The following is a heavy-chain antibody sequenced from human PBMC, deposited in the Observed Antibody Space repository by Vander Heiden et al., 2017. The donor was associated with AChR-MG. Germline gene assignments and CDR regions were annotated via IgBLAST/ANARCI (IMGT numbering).Heavy chain of an antibody. CDR2: IFGNGGGI. D-gene: IGHD4-17*01. Sequence: VQPLLPGGGLVQPGRSLSLSCAVSGFNFKEYALNWVRQAPGKGLEGVSGIFGNGGGINYADSVGGRFTITRDNSKNTLYLQMNNLRAEDTATDYCARDRVPNGVWDFDNWGQGTRVTVSS. CDR3: ARDRVPNGVWDFDN. CDR1: GFNFKEYA. J-gene: IGHJ4*02. V-gene: IGHV3-23*01.